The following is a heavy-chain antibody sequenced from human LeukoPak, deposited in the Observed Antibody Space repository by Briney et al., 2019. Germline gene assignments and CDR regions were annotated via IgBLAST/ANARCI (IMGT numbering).Heavy chain of an antibody. V-gene: IGHV3-64D*06. CDR3: VKDDEAGGSPFDR. D-gene: IGHD6-19*01. J-gene: IGHJ4*02. Sequence: GGSLRLSCSASGFILRSHAMHWVRQAPGKGLEYVSRISDNGGSTYYADSVKGRFTISRDNSKNTLYLQMSSLRAVDTAVYYCVKDDEAGGSPFDRWGQGTLVTVSS. CDR1: GFILRSHA. CDR2: ISDNGGST.